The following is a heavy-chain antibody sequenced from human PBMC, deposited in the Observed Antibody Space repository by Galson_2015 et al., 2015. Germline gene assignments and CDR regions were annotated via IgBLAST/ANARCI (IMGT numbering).Heavy chain of an antibody. V-gene: IGHV3-33*01. J-gene: IGHJ6*03. CDR2: IWYDGSNK. Sequence: SLRLSCAASGFIFSTYGMHWVRQAPGKGLERVAFIWYDGSNKYYADSVKGRFTISRDNSKNTLYLQMNSLRAEDTAVYYCARDRGDYFYMDVWGKGTTVTVS. D-gene: IGHD3-10*01. CDR3: ARDRGDYFYMDV. CDR1: GFIFSTYG.